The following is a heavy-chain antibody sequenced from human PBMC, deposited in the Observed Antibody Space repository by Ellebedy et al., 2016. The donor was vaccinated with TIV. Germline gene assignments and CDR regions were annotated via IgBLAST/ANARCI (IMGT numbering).Heavy chain of an antibody. CDR1: GFSFRSYW. V-gene: IGHV3-7*03. J-gene: IGHJ4*02. CDR3: ARQKVGHSAVDY. CDR2: MNHDGSET. Sequence: PGGSLRLSCAASGFSFRSYWMTWVRQAPGKGLEWGAMMNHDGSETYYVDSVRRRFTFSRDSVKTSVYLQMTSLRGDDTAIYFCARQKVGHSAVDYWGQGTLVTVSP. D-gene: IGHD4-11*01.